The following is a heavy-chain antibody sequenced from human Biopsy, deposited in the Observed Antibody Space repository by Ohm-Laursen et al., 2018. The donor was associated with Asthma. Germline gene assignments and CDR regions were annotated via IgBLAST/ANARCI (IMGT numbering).Heavy chain of an antibody. CDR3: ARGDSSGWSQYYFDY. Sequence: SLRLSCAAAGSTVSRDYMFWVRQAPGKGLEWVSVIYSSGTSHTADSVRGRFTISRDYSKNTLYLQMHSLRAEDTAVYYCARGDSSGWSQYYFDYWGQGTLVTVSS. CDR1: GSTVSRDY. CDR2: IYSSGTS. V-gene: IGHV3-53*01. D-gene: IGHD6-19*01. J-gene: IGHJ4*02.